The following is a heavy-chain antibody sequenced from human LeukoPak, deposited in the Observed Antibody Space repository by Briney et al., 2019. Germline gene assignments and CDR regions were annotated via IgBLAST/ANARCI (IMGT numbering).Heavy chain of an antibody. V-gene: IGHV1-69*13. CDR2: FIPIFGSA. J-gene: IGHJ6*03. CDR1: GGTLANYA. Sequence: GASVKVSCKASGGTLANYAVSWVRQAPGQGLEWMGGFIPIFGSANYAQQFQGRLTMTADESTSTAYMELSSLRSEDTAVYFCARGHIAVAGTFGFHYYYYMDVWGKGTTVTISS. CDR3: ARGHIAVAGTFGFHYYYYMDV. D-gene: IGHD6-19*01.